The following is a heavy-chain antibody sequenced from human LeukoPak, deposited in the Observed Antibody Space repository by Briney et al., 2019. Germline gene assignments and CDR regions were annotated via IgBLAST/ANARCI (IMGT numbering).Heavy chain of an antibody. CDR2: IYYSGST. CDR3: ARGGYYDSSGSQKPFDY. CDR1: GGSISSGGYY. Sequence: SQTLSLTCTVSGGSISSGGYYWSWIRQHPGKGLEWIGYIYYSGSTYHNPSLKSRVTISVDTSKNQFSLKLSSVTAADTAVYYCARGGYYDSSGSQKPFDYWGQGTLVTVSS. J-gene: IGHJ4*02. V-gene: IGHV4-31*03. D-gene: IGHD3-22*01.